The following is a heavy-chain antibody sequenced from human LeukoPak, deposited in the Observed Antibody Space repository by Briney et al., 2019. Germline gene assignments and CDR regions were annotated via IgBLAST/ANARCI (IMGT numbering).Heavy chain of an antibody. CDR2: ISGSGAGT. V-gene: IGHV3-23*01. CDR1: GFTFSNYA. CDR3: ATRTLYCSTSRCYLDY. J-gene: IGHJ4*02. D-gene: IGHD2-2*01. Sequence: GGSLRLSCAASGFTFSNYAMSWVRQAPGKRLEWVSSISGSGAGTYYADSVKGRFTISRDNSKNTLYLQMSSLRAADTAVYYCATRTLYCSTSRCYLDYWGRGTLVTVSS.